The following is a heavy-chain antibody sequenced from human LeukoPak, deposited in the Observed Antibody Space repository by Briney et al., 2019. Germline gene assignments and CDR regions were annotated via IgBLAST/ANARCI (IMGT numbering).Heavy chain of an antibody. CDR2: ISAYNGNT. D-gene: IGHD5-18*01. CDR3: ARAIPRGYSYGYDAFDI. CDR1: GYTFTSYG. Sequence: ASVKVSCKASGYTFTSYGISWVRQAPGQGLEWMGWISAYNGNTNYAQKLQGRVTMTTDTSTSTAYMELRSLRSDDTAVYYCARAIPRGYSYGYDAFDIRGQGTMVTVSS. J-gene: IGHJ3*02. V-gene: IGHV1-18*01.